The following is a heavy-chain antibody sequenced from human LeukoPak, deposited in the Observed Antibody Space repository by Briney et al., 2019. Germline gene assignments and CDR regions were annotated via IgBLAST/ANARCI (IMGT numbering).Heavy chain of an antibody. Sequence: SETLSLTCTVYGGSFSGYYWSWIRQPPGKGLEWIGEINHSGSTNYNPSLKSRVTTSVDTSKNQFSLKLSSVTAADTAVYYCARANPQQQLAFDYWGQGTLVTVSS. CDR3: ARANPQQQLAFDY. D-gene: IGHD6-13*01. J-gene: IGHJ4*02. CDR1: GGSFSGYY. CDR2: INHSGST. V-gene: IGHV4-34*01.